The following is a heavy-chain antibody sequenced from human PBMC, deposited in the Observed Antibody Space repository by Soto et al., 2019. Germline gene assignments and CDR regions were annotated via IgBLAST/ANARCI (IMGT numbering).Heavy chain of an antibody. Sequence: GGCMRLSCAASGFTVSSYAVTCVRQPPGKVLEWVAAISGSVGRTYYADSVTGRLTLRRDNSKHTLYMQMNSHRTEDPAVYFCAKDGPCYYDSSSYYSRHDYWGQGTLVTVSS. D-gene: IGHD3-22*01. J-gene: IGHJ4*02. CDR3: AKDGPCYYDSSSYYSRHDY. V-gene: IGHV3-23*01. CDR2: ISGSVGRT. CDR1: GFTVSSYA.